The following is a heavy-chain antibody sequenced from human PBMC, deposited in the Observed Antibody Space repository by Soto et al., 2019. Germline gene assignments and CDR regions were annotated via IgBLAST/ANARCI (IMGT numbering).Heavy chain of an antibody. CDR2: ISSSSSYI. J-gene: IGHJ5*02. CDR3: ARVVTGTTGAWFDP. Sequence: GGSLRLSCAASGFTFSSYSMNWVRQAPGKGLEWVSSISSSSSYIYYADSVKGRFTISRDNAKNSLYLQMNSLRAEDTAVYYCARVVTGTTGAWFDPWGQGTLVTVSS. D-gene: IGHD1-7*01. V-gene: IGHV3-21*01. CDR1: GFTFSSYS.